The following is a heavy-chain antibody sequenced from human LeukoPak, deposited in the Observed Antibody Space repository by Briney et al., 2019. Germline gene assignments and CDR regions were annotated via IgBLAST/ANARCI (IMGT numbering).Heavy chain of an antibody. Sequence: GGSLRLSCAASGFTVSSNYMSWVRQAPGKGLEWVSVIYSGGSTYYADSVKGRFTISRDNSKNTLYLQMNSLRAEDTAVYYCARDSDQGYYGMDVWGQGTTVTVSS. D-gene: IGHD2-2*01. V-gene: IGHV3-53*01. J-gene: IGHJ6*02. CDR3: ARDSDQGYYGMDV. CDR1: GFTVSSNY. CDR2: IYSGGST.